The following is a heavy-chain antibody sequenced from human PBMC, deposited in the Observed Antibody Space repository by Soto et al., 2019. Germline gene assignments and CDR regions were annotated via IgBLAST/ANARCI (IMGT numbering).Heavy chain of an antibody. J-gene: IGHJ5*02. CDR3: ARDLETHRYCSGGSCYWFDP. Sequence: GASVTVSCKPSAYTFTSYGIIWVRQAPGQGLEWMGWISAYNGNTNYAQKLQGRVTMTTETSTSTAYMELRSLRSDDTAVYYCARDLETHRYCSGGSCYWFDPWGQGTLVTVSS. V-gene: IGHV1-18*01. CDR1: AYTFTSYG. CDR2: ISAYNGNT. D-gene: IGHD2-15*01.